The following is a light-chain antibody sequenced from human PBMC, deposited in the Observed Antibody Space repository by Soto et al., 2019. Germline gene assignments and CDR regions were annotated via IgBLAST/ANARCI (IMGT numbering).Light chain of an antibody. Sequence: EIVLTQSPGTLSLSPGERATLSCRASQRVSSSYLAWYQQKTGQAPRLLIYGTSSRATGIPDRFSGSGSGTDFTLTISRLEPEDFAVYYCQQYAASPYTFGQGTKVDIK. J-gene: IGKJ2*01. CDR1: QRVSSSY. CDR3: QQYAASPYT. V-gene: IGKV3-20*01. CDR2: GTS.